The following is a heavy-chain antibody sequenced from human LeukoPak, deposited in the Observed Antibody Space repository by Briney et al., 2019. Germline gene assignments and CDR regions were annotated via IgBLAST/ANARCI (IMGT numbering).Heavy chain of an antibody. CDR2: IRYDGSNK. V-gene: IGHV3-30*02. CDR1: GFTFSSYG. D-gene: IGHD2-15*01. CDR3: AAEYCSGGSCYTGHSGHDY. J-gene: IGHJ4*02. Sequence: GGSLRLSCAASGFTFSSYGMHWVRQAPGKGLEWVAFIRYDGSNKYYADSVKGRFTISRDNSKNTLYLQMNSLRAEDTAVYYCAAEYCSGGSCYTGHSGHDYWGQGTLVTVSS.